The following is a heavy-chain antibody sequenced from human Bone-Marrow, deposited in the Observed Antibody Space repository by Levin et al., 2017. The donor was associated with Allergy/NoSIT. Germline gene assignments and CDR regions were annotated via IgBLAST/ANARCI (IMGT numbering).Heavy chain of an antibody. CDR2: MNPNSGNT. CDR3: ARVLAHNPIQLWGSDYYDSQPLRY. J-gene: IGHJ4*02. CDR1: GYTFTSYD. Sequence: GESLKISCKASGYTFTSYDINWVRQATGQGLEWMGWMNPNSGNTGYAQKFQGRVTMTRNTSISTAYMELSSLRSEDTAVYYCARVLAHNPIQLWGSDYYDSQPLRYWGQGTLVTVSS. V-gene: IGHV1-8*01. D-gene: IGHD3-22*01.